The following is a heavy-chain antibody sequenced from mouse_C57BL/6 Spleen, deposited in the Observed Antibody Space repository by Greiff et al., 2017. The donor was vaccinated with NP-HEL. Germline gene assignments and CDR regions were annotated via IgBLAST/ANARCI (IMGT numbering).Heavy chain of an antibody. Sequence: QVQLQQPGAELVMPGASVKLSCKASGYTFTSYWMHWVKQRPGQGLEWIGEIDPSDSYTNYNQKFKGKSTLTVDKSSSTAYMQLSSLTSEDSAVYYCARWRGYDYDDWFAYWGQGTLVTVSA. V-gene: IGHV1-69*01. D-gene: IGHD2-4*01. CDR1: GYTFTSYW. CDR2: IDPSDSYT. J-gene: IGHJ3*01. CDR3: ARWRGYDYDDWFAY.